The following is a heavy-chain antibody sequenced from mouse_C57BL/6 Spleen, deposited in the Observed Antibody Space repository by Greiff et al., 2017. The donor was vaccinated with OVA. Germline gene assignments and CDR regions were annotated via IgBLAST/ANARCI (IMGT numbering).Heavy chain of an antibody. CDR1: GYTFTSYW. Sequence: QVQLKQPGAELVKPGASVKLSCKASGYTFTSYWMHWVKQRPGRGLEWIGRIDPNSGGTKYNEKFKSKATLTVDKPSSTAYMQLSSLTSEDSAVDYCARSDYYYGSSYFDYWGQGTTLTVSS. J-gene: IGHJ2*01. CDR3: ARSDYYYGSSYFDY. CDR2: IDPNSGGT. D-gene: IGHD1-1*01. V-gene: IGHV1-72*01.